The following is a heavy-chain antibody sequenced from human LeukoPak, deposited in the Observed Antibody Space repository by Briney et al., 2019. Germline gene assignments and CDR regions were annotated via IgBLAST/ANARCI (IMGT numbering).Heavy chain of an antibody. CDR2: IIPIFGTA. CDR1: GGTFSSYA. D-gene: IGHD5-18*01. J-gene: IGHJ4*02. CDR3: ARVRNQLWPNYYFDY. V-gene: IGHV1-69*13. Sequence: GASVKVSCKASGGTFSSYAISWVRQAPGQGLEWMGGIIPIFGTANYAQKFQGRVTITADESTSIAYMELSSLRSEDTAVYYCARVRNQLWPNYYFDYWGQGTLVTVSS.